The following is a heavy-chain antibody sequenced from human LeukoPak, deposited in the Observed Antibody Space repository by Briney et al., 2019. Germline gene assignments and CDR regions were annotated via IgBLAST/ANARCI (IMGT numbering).Heavy chain of an antibody. V-gene: IGHV4-34*01. D-gene: IGHD1-7*01. CDR3: ARGVELSMAFDI. J-gene: IGHJ3*02. CDR2: INHSGGT. Sequence: PSETLSLTCAVYGGSFSGYYWSWIRQPPGKGLECIGEINHSGGTNYNPSLKSRVTISVDTSKNQFSLKLSSVTAADTAVYYCARGVELSMAFDIWGQGTMVTVSA. CDR1: GGSFSGYY.